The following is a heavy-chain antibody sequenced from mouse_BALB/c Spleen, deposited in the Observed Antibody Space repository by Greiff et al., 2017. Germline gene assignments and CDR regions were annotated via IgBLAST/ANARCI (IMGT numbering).Heavy chain of an antibody. CDR1: GFTFSSFG. CDR3: ARSGNSRYERSYYAMDY. CDR2: ISSGSSTI. V-gene: IGHV5-17*02. Sequence: DVMLVESGGGLVQPGGSRKLSCAASGFTFSSFGMHWVRQAPEKGLEWVAYISSGSSTIYYADTVKGRFTISRDNPKNTLFLQMTSLRSEDTAMYYCARSGNSRYERSYYAMDYWGQGTSVTVSS. J-gene: IGHJ4*01. D-gene: IGHD2-14*01.